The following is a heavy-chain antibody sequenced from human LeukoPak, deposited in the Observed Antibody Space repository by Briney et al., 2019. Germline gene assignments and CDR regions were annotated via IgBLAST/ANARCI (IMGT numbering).Heavy chain of an antibody. CDR3: ARGPPNWGFDY. V-gene: IGHV1-8*01. CDR2: MSPKSGNT. J-gene: IGHJ4*02. Sequence: ASVKVSCKASGYTFTSYDINWVRQATGQGPEWVGWMSPKSGNTGYAQKFQGRVSMTRNTSISTVYMELSSLRSEDTAVYYRARGPPNWGFDYWGQGTLVTVSS. D-gene: IGHD7-27*01. CDR1: GYTFTSYD.